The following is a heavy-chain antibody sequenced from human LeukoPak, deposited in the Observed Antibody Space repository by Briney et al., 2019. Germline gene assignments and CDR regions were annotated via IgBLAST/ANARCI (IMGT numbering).Heavy chain of an antibody. CDR3: ARLPVVVPAAPRVGFFDY. CDR2: INHSGST. J-gene: IGHJ4*02. Sequence: PSETLSLTCAVYGGSFSGYYWSWIRQPPGKGLERIGEINHSGSTNYNPSLKSRVTISVDTSKNQFSLKLSSVTAADTAVYYCARLPVVVPAAPRVGFFDYWGQGTLVTVSS. V-gene: IGHV4-34*01. CDR1: GGSFSGYY. D-gene: IGHD2-2*01.